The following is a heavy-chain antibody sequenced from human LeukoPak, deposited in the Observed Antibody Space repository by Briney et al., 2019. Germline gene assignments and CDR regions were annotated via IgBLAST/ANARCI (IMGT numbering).Heavy chain of an antibody. J-gene: IGHJ4*02. V-gene: IGHV3-9*03. CDR2: ISWNSGSI. CDR3: ARSREYSSSARYFDY. Sequence: PGRSLRLSCAASGFTLDDYAMHWVRQAPGKGLEWVSGISWNSGSIGYADSVKGRFTISRDNARNSLYLQMNSLRAEDMALYYCARSREYSSSARYFDYWGQGTLVTVSS. CDR1: GFTLDDYA. D-gene: IGHD6-6*01.